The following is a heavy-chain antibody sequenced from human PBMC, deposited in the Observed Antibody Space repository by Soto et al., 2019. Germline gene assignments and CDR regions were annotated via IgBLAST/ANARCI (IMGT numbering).Heavy chain of an antibody. Sequence: QITLKESGPTLVKPTQTLTLTCTFSGFSLSTSGVGVGWIRQPPGKALEWLALIYWDDDKRYSPSLRSRLTINKDTSKTQVVLTMNNMDPVDTATYYCIQSRCGGDCLQSYASHYYYGMDVW. J-gene: IGHJ6*01. D-gene: IGHD2-21*02. CDR1: GFSLSTSGVG. CDR2: IYWDDDK. V-gene: IGHV2-5*02. CDR3: IQSRCGGDCLQSYASHYYYGMDV.